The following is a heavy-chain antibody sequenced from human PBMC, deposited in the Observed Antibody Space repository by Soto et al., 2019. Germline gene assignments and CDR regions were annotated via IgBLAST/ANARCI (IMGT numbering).Heavy chain of an antibody. CDR2: INSDGSST. CDR1: GLTFSSYW. V-gene: IGHV3-74*01. Sequence: EVQLVESXXXLXXXXXXLRLSCAASGLTFSSYWMHWVRQAPGKGLVWVSRINSDGSSTNYADSVKGRFTISRDNAKNTLYLQMNSLRAEDTAVYYCALSYPVTTDYWGQGTLVTVSS. CDR3: ALSYPVTTDY. J-gene: IGHJ4*02. D-gene: IGHD4-17*01.